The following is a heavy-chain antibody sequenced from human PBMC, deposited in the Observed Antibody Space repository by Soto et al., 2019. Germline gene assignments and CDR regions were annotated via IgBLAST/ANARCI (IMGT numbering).Heavy chain of an antibody. J-gene: IGHJ4*01. D-gene: IGHD2-21*02. CDR3: ARAVAVTHDFDY. CDR2: INAGNGNT. V-gene: IGHV1-3*01. CDR1: GYTFTCYA. Sequence: ASVKVSCKASGYTFTCYAMHWVRQAPGQRLEWMGWINAGNGNTKYSQKFQGRVTITRDTSASTAYMELSSLRSEDTAVYYCARAVAVTHDFDYWGPGTLVTVSS.